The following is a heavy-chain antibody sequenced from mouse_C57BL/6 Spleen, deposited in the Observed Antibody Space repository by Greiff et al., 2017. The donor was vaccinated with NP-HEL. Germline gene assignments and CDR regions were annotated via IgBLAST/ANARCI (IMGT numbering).Heavy chain of an antibody. CDR2: IDPENGDT. CDR1: GFNIKDDY. V-gene: IGHV14-4*01. CDR3: TTIGAY. Sequence: EVKVVESGAELVRPGASVKLSCTASGFNIKDDYMHWVKQRPEQGLEWIGWIDPENGDTEYASKFQGKATITADTSSNTAYLQLSSLTSEDTAVYYCTTIGAYWGQGTLVTVSA. J-gene: IGHJ3*01.